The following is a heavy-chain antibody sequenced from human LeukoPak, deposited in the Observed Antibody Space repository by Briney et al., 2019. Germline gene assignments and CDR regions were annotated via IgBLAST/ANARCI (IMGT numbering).Heavy chain of an antibody. V-gene: IGHV4-59*01. CDR1: GGSISSYY. CDR3: ASNGNYDILTGYSEIAFDI. D-gene: IGHD3-9*01. Sequence: SETLSLTCTVSGGSISSYYWSWIRQPPGKGLEWIGYIYYSGSTNYNPSLKSRVTISVDTSKNQFSLKLSSVTAADTAAYYCASNGNYDILTGYSEIAFDIWGQGTMVTVSS. CDR2: IYYSGST. J-gene: IGHJ3*02.